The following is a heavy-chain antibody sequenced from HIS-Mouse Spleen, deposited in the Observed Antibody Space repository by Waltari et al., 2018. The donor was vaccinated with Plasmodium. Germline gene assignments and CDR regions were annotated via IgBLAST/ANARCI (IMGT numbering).Heavy chain of an antibody. CDR3: AREDILTGYYNDYWYFDL. D-gene: IGHD3-9*01. V-gene: IGHV3-21*01. CDR1: GFTFSSSR. J-gene: IGHJ2*01. CDR2: ISSSSSYI. Sequence: EVQLVESGGGLVKPGGSLSLSCAASGFTFSSSRLNWGRQAPGKGLEWVSSISSSSSYIYYADSVKGRFTISRDNAKNSLYLQMNSLRAEDTAVYYCAREDILTGYYNDYWYFDLWGRGSLVTVSS.